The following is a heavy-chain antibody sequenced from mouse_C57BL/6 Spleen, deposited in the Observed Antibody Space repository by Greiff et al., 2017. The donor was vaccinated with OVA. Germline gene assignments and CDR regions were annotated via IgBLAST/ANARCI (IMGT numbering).Heavy chain of an antibody. V-gene: IGHV5-4*03. CDR3: ARVDDYVWYFDV. D-gene: IGHD2-4*01. J-gene: IGHJ1*03. CDR2: ISDGGSYT. CDR1: GFTFSSYA. Sequence: EVKVVESGGGLVKPGGSLKLSCAASGFTFSSYAMSWVRQTPEKRLEWVATISDGGSYTYYPDNVKGRFTISRDNAKNNLYLQMSHLKSEDTAMYYCARVDDYVWYFDVWGTGTTVTVSS.